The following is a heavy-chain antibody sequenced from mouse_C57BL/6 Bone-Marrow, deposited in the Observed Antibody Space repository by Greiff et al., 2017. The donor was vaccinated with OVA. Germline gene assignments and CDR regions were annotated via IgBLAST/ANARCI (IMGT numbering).Heavy chain of an antibody. Sequence: VQLQQSGAELMKPGASVKLSCKATGYTFTGYWIEWVKQRPGHGLEWIGEILPGSGSTNYNEKFKGKATFTADTSSNTAYMQLSSLTTEDSAIYYCAREGIYYYGSSRSPYAMCYWGQGTSVTVAS. CDR2: ILPGSGST. J-gene: IGHJ4*01. CDR3: AREGIYYYGSSRSPYAMCY. V-gene: IGHV1-9*01. CDR1: GYTFTGYW. D-gene: IGHD1-1*01.